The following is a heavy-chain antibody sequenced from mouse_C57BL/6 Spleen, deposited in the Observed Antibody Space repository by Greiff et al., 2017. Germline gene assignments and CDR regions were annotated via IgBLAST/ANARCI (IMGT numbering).Heavy chain of an antibody. CDR3: ARVGSPYAMDY. CDR1: GYAFSSYW. J-gene: IGHJ4*01. Sequence: QVQLQQSGAELVKPGASVKISCKASGYAFSSYWMNWVKQRPGKGLEWIGQIYPGDGDTNYNGKFKGKATLTADKSSSTAYMQLSSLTSEDSAVYFCARVGSPYAMDYWGQGTSVTVSS. CDR2: IYPGDGDT. V-gene: IGHV1-80*01.